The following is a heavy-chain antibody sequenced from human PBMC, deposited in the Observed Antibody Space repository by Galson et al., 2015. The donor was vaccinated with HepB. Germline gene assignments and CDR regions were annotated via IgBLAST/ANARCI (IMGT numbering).Heavy chain of an antibody. CDR2: INPNSGGT. J-gene: IGHJ4*02. Sequence: SVKVSCKASGYTFTGSYMHWARQAPGQGLEWMGRINPNSGGTNYAQKFQGRVTMTSDTSISTAYMELSRLRSDDTAVYYCATSHFDWLSPYPSFDYWGQGTLVTVSS. CDR1: GYTFTGSY. D-gene: IGHD3-9*01. CDR3: ATSHFDWLSPYPSFDY. V-gene: IGHV1-2*06.